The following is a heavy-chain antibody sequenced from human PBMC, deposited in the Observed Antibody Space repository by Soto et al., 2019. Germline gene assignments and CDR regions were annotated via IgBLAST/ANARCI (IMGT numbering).Heavy chain of an antibody. Sequence: GESLKISCKGSGYSLTSYWIAWVRQMPGKGLEWMGMIYLGDSDTKYSPSFQGQVTISADKSINTTYLQWSSLKASDTAMYYCARQLRDYYSMDVWGQGTTVTVSS. CDR1: GYSLTSYW. CDR2: IYLGDSDT. V-gene: IGHV5-51*01. J-gene: IGHJ6*02. CDR3: ARQLRDYYSMDV.